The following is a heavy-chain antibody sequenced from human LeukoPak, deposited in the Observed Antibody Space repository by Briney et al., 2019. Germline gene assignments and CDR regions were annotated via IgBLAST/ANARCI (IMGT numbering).Heavy chain of an antibody. CDR3: ARGNFWSGYFSEPDY. V-gene: IGHV1-2*02. CDR1: GYNFADYY. J-gene: IGHJ4*02. D-gene: IGHD3-3*01. CDR2: INPHSGGT. Sequence: ASVKVSCKASGYNFADYYLHWVRLSPGQGLEWMGWINPHSGGTNYAEKFQGRLSMTRNTSISTAFLELSSLRSEDTAVYYCARGNFWSGYFSEPDYWGQGTLVTVSS.